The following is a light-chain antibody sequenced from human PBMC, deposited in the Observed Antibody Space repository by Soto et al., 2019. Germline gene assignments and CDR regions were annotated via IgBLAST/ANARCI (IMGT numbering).Light chain of an antibody. Sequence: DIVMTQSPDSLAVSLGERATINCKSSQSVLYSSNNKNYVAWYQQKPGQPPKLLIYWASTRESGVPDRFSGXXXXXXXTLTISSLQAEDVAFYYCQHYYIATFTFGPGTKVDIK. J-gene: IGKJ3*01. V-gene: IGKV4-1*01. CDR2: WAS. CDR3: QHYYIATFT. CDR1: QSVLYSSNNKNY.